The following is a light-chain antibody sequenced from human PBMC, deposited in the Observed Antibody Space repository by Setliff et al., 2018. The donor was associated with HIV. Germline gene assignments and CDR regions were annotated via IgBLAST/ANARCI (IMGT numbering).Light chain of an antibody. Sequence: QSVLTQPPSVSGAPGQTVTISCTGTSSNIGAGFDVNWYQQFPGTAPKLLIYGDNNRPSGVPDRFSGAKSGTSASLAITGLQTEDEADYYCCSYAGSYAFVFGTGTKVTVL. CDR2: GDN. CDR3: CSYAGSYAFV. J-gene: IGLJ1*01. CDR1: SSNIGAGFD. V-gene: IGLV1-40*01.